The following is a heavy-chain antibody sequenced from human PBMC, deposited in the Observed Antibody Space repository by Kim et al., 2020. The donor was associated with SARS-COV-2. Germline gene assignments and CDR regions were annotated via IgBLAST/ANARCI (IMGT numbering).Heavy chain of an antibody. CDR3: AREGASGSYQYFDY. J-gene: IGHJ4*02. CDR2: IYYSGST. Sequence: SETLSLTCTVSGGSISSSSYYWGWIRQPPGKGLEWIGSIYYSGSTYYNPSLKSRVTISVDTSKNQFSLKLSSVTAADTAVYYCAREGASGSYQYFDYWGQGTLVTVSS. CDR1: GGSISSSSYY. V-gene: IGHV4-39*02. D-gene: IGHD1-26*01.